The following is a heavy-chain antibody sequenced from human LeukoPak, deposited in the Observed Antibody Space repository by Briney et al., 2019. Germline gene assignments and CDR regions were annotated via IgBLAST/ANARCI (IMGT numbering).Heavy chain of an antibody. V-gene: IGHV3-23*01. CDR1: GFTFSSYA. D-gene: IGHD4-17*01. J-gene: IGHJ4*02. CDR3: ARDIDNGDYVVY. CDR2: IGSSGDIT. Sequence: GGSLRLSCAASGFTFSSYAMSWVRQAPGMGLEWVSSIGSSGDITYYADSVKGRFTISRDNSKNTLYLQMNSLRTEDTAVYYCARDIDNGDYVVYWGQGTLVTVSS.